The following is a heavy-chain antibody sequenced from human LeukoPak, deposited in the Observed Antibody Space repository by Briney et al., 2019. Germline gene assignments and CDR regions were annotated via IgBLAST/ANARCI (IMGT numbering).Heavy chain of an antibody. V-gene: IGHV3-30*18. CDR1: GFTFSSYG. D-gene: IGHD3-9*01. Sequence: GESLRLSCAASGFTFSSYGMHWVRQTPGKGLEWVAVMSYDGSNKYYADSVKGRFTISRDNSKNTLYLQMNSLRAEDTAVYYCAKDLYLTGYSFDYWGQGTLVTVSS. CDR3: AKDLYLTGYSFDY. CDR2: MSYDGSNK. J-gene: IGHJ4*02.